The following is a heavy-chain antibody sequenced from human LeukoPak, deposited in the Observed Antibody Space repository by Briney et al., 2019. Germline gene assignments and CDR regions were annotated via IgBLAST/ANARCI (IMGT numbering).Heavy chain of an antibody. J-gene: IGHJ4*02. Sequence: GGSLRLSCAASGFTFNNFGMHWVRPAPGKGLEWVSFIGYEGVHKYYADSVKGRFTISKDNSKATLYLQMNSLRPEDTAVYYCAKDLHGGYFSDYWGQGTLVTVFS. CDR3: AKDLHGGYFSDY. CDR1: GFTFNNFG. D-gene: IGHD4-23*01. V-gene: IGHV3-30*02. CDR2: IGYEGVHK.